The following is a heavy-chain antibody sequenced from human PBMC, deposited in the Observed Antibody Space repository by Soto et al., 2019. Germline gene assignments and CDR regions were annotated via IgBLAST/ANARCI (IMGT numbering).Heavy chain of an antibody. CDR2: IYPGDSEA. Sequence: GESLNLSCQGFGYTFTPYLIGWVRQMPGKGLEWMGMIYPGDSEATYSPSFQGQVTISADKSISTAYLQWSSLKASDTAIYYCARQLYSSGCYAYWGQGTLVTVSS. J-gene: IGHJ4*02. V-gene: IGHV5-51*01. CDR1: GYTFTPYL. CDR3: ARQLYSSGCYAY. D-gene: IGHD6-19*01.